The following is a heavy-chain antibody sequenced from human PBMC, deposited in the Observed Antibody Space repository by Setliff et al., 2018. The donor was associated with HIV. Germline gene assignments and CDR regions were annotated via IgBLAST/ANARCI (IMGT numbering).Heavy chain of an antibody. D-gene: IGHD6-13*01. Sequence: PSETLSLTCTVSGGSISSHYWTWIRQPPGRGLEWIGYIDYSGSTNQNPSLKSRVTMSVDTSKNQFSLRLSSVTAADTATYYCARGFGSSWGGNYYYYYMDVWGKGTTVTVSS. CDR3: ARGFGSSWGGNYYYYYMDV. CDR2: IDYSGST. J-gene: IGHJ6*03. CDR1: GGSISSHY. V-gene: IGHV4-59*11.